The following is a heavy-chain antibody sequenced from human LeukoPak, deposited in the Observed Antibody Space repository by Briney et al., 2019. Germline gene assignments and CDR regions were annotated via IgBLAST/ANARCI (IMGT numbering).Heavy chain of an antibody. CDR3: ERVEMPTRSLAL. CDR2: IYTGGRT. CDR1: ELTVSRNY. Sequence: GGSLRLSCTDSELTVSRNYMAWVRQAPGKGLECVSVIYTGGRTFYADSVRGRLTISRDISKNTVSLQMNSLKAEDTAVYFCERVEMPTRSLALWGQGTLVIVSS. J-gene: IGHJ4*02. D-gene: IGHD5-24*01. V-gene: IGHV3-53*01.